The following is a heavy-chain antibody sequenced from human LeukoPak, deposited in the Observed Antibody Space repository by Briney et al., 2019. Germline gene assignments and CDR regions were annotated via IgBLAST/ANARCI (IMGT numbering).Heavy chain of an antibody. CDR3: ARVEGGSSVGATYYYGMDV. D-gene: IGHD1-26*01. Sequence: SETLSLTCTLPGGSISSYYWSWIPQPPGKGLEWIGYIYYSGSTNYNPSLKSRVTISVDTSKNQFSLKLSSVTAADTAVYYCARVEGGSSVGATYYYGMDVWGQGTTVTVSS. V-gene: IGHV4-59*01. CDR2: IYYSGST. J-gene: IGHJ6*02. CDR1: GGSISSYY.